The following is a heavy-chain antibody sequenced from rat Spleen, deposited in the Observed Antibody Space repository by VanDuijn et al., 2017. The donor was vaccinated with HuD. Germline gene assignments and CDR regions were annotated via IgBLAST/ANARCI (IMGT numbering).Heavy chain of an antibody. Sequence: EVQLVESGGGLVQPGRSLKLSCAASGFTFSTFPMAWVRQAPKMGLEWVASISSGGGDTYYPDSVKGRFTISRDNAKSTLSLQMDSLRSEDTATYYCARRHDGYTDYFDYWGQGVMVTVSS. CDR1: GFTFSTFP. J-gene: IGHJ2*01. CDR2: ISSGGGDT. V-gene: IGHV5-25*01. D-gene: IGHD1-4*01. CDR3: ARRHDGYTDYFDY.